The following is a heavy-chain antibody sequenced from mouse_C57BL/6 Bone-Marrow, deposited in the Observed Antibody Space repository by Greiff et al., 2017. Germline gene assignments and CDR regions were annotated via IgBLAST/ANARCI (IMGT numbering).Heavy chain of an antibody. CDR1: GFSLSTFGMG. CDR3: ARIVYYYFDY. Sequence: QVTLKESGPGLLQPSQTLSLTCSFSGFSLSTFGMGVGWLRQPSGKGLEWLAHTWWDDAKYYNPALKSRHTISKDTSKNHVFLKIANVYTADTATYYCARIVYYYFDYWGQGTTLTVSS. J-gene: IGHJ2*01. D-gene: IGHD2-1*01. CDR2: TWWDDAK. V-gene: IGHV8-8*01.